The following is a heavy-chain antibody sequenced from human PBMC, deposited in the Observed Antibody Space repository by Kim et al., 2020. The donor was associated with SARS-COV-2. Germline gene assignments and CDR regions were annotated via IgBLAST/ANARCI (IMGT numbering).Heavy chain of an antibody. CDR1: GFTFSDYY. CDR3: ARDHSTYYYDSSGYYRALTPEYYYYGMDV. V-gene: IGHV3-11*05. D-gene: IGHD3-22*01. J-gene: IGHJ6*02. Sequence: GGSLRLSCAASGFTFSDYYMSWIRQAPGKGLEWVSYISSSSSYTNYADSVKGRFTISRDNAKNSLYLQMNSLIAEDTAVYYCARDHSTYYYDSSGYYRALTPEYYYYGMDVWGQGTTVTVSS. CDR2: ISSSSSYT.